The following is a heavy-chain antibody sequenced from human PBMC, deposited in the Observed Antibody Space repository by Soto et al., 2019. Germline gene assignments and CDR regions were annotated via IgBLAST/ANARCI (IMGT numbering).Heavy chain of an antibody. CDR1: GCTFSSYA. J-gene: IGHJ4*02. D-gene: IGHD3-22*01. CDR3: ARDKAYYDDSSGYYY. V-gene: IGHV1-69*13. Sequence: ASVKVSCKASGCTFSSYAISWVRQAPGQGLEWMGGIIPIFGTANYAQKFQGRVTITADESTSTAYMELSSLRSEDTAVYYCARDKAYYDDSSGYYYWGQGTLVTVSS. CDR2: IIPIFGTA.